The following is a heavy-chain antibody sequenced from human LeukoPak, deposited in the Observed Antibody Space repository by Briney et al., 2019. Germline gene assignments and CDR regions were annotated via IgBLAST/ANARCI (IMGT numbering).Heavy chain of an antibody. CDR2: IYHSGST. CDR1: GGSISSSNW. CDR3: ARQAVAAAGTFDP. D-gene: IGHD6-13*01. Sequence: SETLSLTCAVSGGSISSSNWWSWVRQPPGKGLEWIGEIYHSGSTNYNPSLKSRVTISVDKSKNQFSLKLSSVTAADTAVYYCARQAVAAAGTFDPWGQGTLVTVSS. V-gene: IGHV4-4*02. J-gene: IGHJ5*02.